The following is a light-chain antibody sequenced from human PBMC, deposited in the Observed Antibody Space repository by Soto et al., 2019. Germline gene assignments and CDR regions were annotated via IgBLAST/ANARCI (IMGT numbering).Light chain of an antibody. J-gene: IGLJ1*01. Sequence: QSVLTQPPSMSGTPGQRVTISCSGSSSNVAINPGHWYQHLPGAAPRLLIYETDRRSSGVPDRFSASKSGTSASLAISGLTSEDEADYYCEAWDETLDGLYVFGTGTKVTVL. CDR1: SSNVAINP. CDR3: EAWDETLDGLYV. V-gene: IGLV1-44*01. CDR2: ETD.